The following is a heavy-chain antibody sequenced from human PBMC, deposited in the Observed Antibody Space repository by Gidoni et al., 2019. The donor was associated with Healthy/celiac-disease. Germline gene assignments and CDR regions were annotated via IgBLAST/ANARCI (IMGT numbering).Heavy chain of an antibody. D-gene: IGHD1-26*01. CDR1: GGPFSGSY. V-gene: IGHV4-34*01. Sequence: QVQLQTRGSGLLRPSQTLSLPCAVYGGPFSGSYWRWNRQPPGRGLKCLGEINHSRSTNYNPSLKSGVTIAVDTSKTQYSLKLSSGTAADTAVYYGARGPRESYRAFDIWGQGTMVTVSS. CDR3: ARGPRESYRAFDI. J-gene: IGHJ3*02. CDR2: INHSRST.